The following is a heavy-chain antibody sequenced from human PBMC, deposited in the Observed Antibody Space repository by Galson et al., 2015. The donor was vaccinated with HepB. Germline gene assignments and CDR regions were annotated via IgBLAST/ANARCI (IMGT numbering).Heavy chain of an antibody. CDR3: AGAGRGGRIFDY. CDR1: GDSVSSNSAA. CDR2: TYYRCKWYN. V-gene: IGHV6-1*01. J-gene: IGHJ4*02. Sequence: CAISGDSVSSNSAAWNRIRQSPSRGLEWLGRTYYRCKWYNDYAVSVKSRITINPDTSKNQFSLQLNSVTPEDTAVYYCAGAGRGGRIFDYWGQGTLVTVSS. D-gene: IGHD3-10*01.